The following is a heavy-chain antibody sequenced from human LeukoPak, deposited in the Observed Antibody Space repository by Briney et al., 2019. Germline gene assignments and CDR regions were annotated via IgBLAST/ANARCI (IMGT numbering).Heavy chain of an antibody. CDR3: VRRAADNYDILTGYTSYYMDV. Sequence: ASVKVSCKASGYTFTSYYMPWVRQAPGQGLEWMGIINPSGGSTSYAQKFQGRVTMTRDTSTSTVYMELSSLRSEDTAVYYCVRRAADNYDILTGYTSYYMDVWGKGTTVTVSS. CDR2: INPSGGST. CDR1: GYTFTSYY. J-gene: IGHJ6*03. D-gene: IGHD3-9*01. V-gene: IGHV1-46*01.